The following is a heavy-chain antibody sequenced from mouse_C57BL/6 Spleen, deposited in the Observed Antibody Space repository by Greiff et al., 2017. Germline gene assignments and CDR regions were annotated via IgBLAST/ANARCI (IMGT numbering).Heavy chain of an antibody. D-gene: IGHD2-4*01. CDR3: ARQDYEGYFDV. CDR2: ISNLAYSI. J-gene: IGHJ1*03. Sequence: EVKLQESGGGLVQPGGSLKLSCAASGFTFSDYGMAWVRQAPRKGPEWVAFISNLAYSIYYADTVTGRFTISRENAKNTLYLEMSSLRSEDTAMYYCARQDYEGYFDVWGTGTTVTVSS. V-gene: IGHV5-15*01. CDR1: GFTFSDYG.